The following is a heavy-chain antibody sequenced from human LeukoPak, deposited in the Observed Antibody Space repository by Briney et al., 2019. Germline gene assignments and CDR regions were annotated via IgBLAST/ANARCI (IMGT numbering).Heavy chain of an antibody. V-gene: IGHV1-8*01. CDR3: ARVSSYTMSYGMDV. CDR1: GYTFTSYD. D-gene: IGHD3-10*02. CDR2: INPNSGNT. J-gene: IGHJ6*02. Sequence: GASVKVSCKASGYTFTSYDINWVRQATGQGLEWMGWINPNSGNTGYAQKFQGRVTMTRNTSISTASMELSSLRSEDTAVYYCARVSSYTMSYGMDVWGQGTTVTVSS.